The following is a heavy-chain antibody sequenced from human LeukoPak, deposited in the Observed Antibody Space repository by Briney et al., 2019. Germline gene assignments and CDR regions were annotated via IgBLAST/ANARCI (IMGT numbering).Heavy chain of an antibody. V-gene: IGHV1-18*01. J-gene: IGHJ6*02. D-gene: IGHD6-13*01. CDR1: GYTFTSYA. CDR2: ISAYNGNT. Sequence: GASVKVSCKASGYTFTSYAMHWVRQAPGQRLEWMGWISAYNGNTNYAQKLQGRVTMTTDTSTSTAYMELRSLRSDDTAVYYCARDTVAAAGLYYYYYGMDVWGQGTTVTVSS. CDR3: ARDTVAAAGLYYYYYGMDV.